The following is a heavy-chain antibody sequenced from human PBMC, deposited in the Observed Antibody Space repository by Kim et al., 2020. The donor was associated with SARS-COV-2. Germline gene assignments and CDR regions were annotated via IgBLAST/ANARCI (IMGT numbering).Heavy chain of an antibody. J-gene: IGHJ4*02. CDR1: GFTFSAHA. V-gene: IGHV3-30*04. CDR3: LAEIGGRSFDH. Sequence: GGSLRLSCAASGFTFSAHALHWFRQAPGKGLEWVALIAHDGSHISYPDSVKGRFIISRDNTKSTPYLQMNSLRPEDTAVYYCLAEIGGRSFDHWGQGTLVTVSS. D-gene: IGHD2-15*01. CDR2: IAHDGSHI.